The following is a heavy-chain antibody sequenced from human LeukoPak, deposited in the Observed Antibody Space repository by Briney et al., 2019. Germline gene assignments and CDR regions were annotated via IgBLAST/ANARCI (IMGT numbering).Heavy chain of an antibody. J-gene: IGHJ4*02. CDR3: AGQLGHENSGSYYGLDY. Sequence: PGGSRRLSCAASGFTFSSYSMNCVRQAPGEGLEWVSYIISSSSTIYYADSVKGRFTISRDNAKNSLYLQMNSLRDEDTAVYYCAGQLGHENSGSYYGLDYWGQGTLVTVSS. CDR1: GFTFSSYS. CDR2: IISSSSTI. D-gene: IGHD1-26*01. V-gene: IGHV3-48*02.